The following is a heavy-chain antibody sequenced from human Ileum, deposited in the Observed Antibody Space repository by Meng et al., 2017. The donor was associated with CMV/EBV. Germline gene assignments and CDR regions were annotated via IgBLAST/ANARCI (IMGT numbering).Heavy chain of an antibody. V-gene: IGHV4-30-4*08. Sequence: QVQLQEAGPGLVKPSQTLSLTCTVSGGSITSGNYYWSWIRQPPGRGLEWIGYIYYSGSPYYNPSLKSRVTISLDTSKNQFSLNLRSVTATDSAVYYCVRQVVAASFDYWGQGALVTVSS. CDR1: GGSITSGNYY. CDR2: IYYSGSP. D-gene: IGHD2-15*01. CDR3: VRQVVAASFDY. J-gene: IGHJ4*02.